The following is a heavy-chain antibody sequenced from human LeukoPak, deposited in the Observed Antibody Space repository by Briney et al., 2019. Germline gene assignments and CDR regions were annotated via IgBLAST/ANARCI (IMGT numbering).Heavy chain of an antibody. CDR1: GFTFSSYN. Sequence: GGSLRLSCAASGFTFSSYNMNWVRQAPGKGLEWVSSISSSSTYIYYADSVKGRFIISRDNDKKSLYLQMNSLRAEDTAVYYCARDQGGSDPYYFDYWGQGTLVTVSS. V-gene: IGHV3-21*01. J-gene: IGHJ4*02. CDR3: ARDQGGSDPYYFDY. D-gene: IGHD1-26*01. CDR2: ISSSSTYI.